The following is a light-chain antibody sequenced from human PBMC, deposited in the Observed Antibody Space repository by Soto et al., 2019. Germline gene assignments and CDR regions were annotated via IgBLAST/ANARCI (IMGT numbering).Light chain of an antibody. CDR3: QQSDNLPLT. CDR1: QDITNY. CDR2: DAS. V-gene: IGKV1-33*01. Sequence: DIQMTQSPSSLSASVGDRVTITCQASQDITNYLNWYQHKPGKAPKLLIYDASHLERGVPSRFSGSGSETDFTLTISSLQPEDVATYYRQQSDNLPLTFGGGTRVEIK. J-gene: IGKJ4*01.